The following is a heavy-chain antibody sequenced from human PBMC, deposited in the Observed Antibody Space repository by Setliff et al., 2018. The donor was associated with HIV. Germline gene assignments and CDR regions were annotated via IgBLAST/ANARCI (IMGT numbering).Heavy chain of an antibody. CDR1: GVSISNYY. D-gene: IGHD6-6*01. V-gene: IGHV4-4*08. Sequence: SETLSLTCTVSGVSISNYYWSWIRQPPGKGLEWIGHIYTSGSTNYNPSLKSRVTISVDTSKSQFSLKLSSVTAADTAVYYCARVPVPPAFDIWGQGTMVTVS. J-gene: IGHJ3*02. CDR2: IYTSGST. CDR3: ARVPVPPAFDI.